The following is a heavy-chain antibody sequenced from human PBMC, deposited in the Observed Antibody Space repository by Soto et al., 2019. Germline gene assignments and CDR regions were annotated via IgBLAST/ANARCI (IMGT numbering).Heavy chain of an antibody. CDR3: ARDYCTNGVCYSSGY. CDR2: IIPILGIA. D-gene: IGHD2-8*01. J-gene: IGHJ4*02. CDR1: GGTFSSYT. Sequence: SVKVSCKASGGTFSSYTISWVRQAPGQGLEWMGRIIPILGIANYAQKFQGRVTITADKSTSTAYMELSSLRSEDTAVYYCARDYCTNGVCYSSGYWGQGTLVTVS. V-gene: IGHV1-69*04.